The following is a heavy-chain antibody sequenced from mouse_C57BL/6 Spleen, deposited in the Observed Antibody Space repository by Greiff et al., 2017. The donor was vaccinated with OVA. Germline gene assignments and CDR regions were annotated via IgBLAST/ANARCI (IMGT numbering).Heavy chain of an antibody. V-gene: IGHV5-6*02. Sequence: EVMLVESGGDLVKPGGSLKLSCAASGFTFSSYGMSWVRQTPDKRLEWVATISSGGGYTYYPDSVKGRFTISRDNAKNTLYRQMSRLKSEDTAMYYCARHGSSSPWFAYWGQGTLVTVSA. CDR3: ARHGSSSPWFAY. CDR1: GFTFSSYG. J-gene: IGHJ3*01. D-gene: IGHD1-1*01. CDR2: ISSGGGYT.